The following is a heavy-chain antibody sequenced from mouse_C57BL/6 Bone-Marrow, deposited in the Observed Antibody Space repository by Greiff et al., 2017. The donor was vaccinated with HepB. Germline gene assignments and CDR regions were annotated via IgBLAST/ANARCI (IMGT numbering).Heavy chain of an antibody. D-gene: IGHD2-4*01. V-gene: IGHV2-2*01. CDR2: IWSGGST. Sequence: VQLQESGPGLVQPSQSLSITCTVSGFSLTSYGVHWVRQSPGKGLEWLGVIWSGGSTDYNAAFISRLSISKDNSKSQVFFKMNSLQADDTAIYYCARKRGEIYYDYDGSIDYWGQGTSVTVSS. CDR1: GFSLTSYG. CDR3: ARKRGEIYYDYDGSIDY. J-gene: IGHJ4*01.